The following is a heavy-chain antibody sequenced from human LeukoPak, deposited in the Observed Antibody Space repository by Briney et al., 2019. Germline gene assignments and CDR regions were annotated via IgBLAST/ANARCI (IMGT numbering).Heavy chain of an antibody. J-gene: IGHJ4*02. CDR1: GFTFSSYA. Sequence: GGSLRLSCAASGFTFSSYAMHWVRQAPGKGLEWVAVISYDGSNKYYAVSVKGRFTISRDNSKNTLYLQMNSPRAEDTAVYYCARDRRTYYYDSSGYPGPYWGQGTLVTVSS. V-gene: IGHV3-30-3*01. CDR3: ARDRRTYYYDSSGYPGPY. CDR2: ISYDGSNK. D-gene: IGHD3-22*01.